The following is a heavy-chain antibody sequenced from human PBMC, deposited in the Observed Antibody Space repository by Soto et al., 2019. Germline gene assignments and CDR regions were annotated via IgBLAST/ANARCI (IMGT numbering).Heavy chain of an antibody. CDR1: GGSISSGGYY. V-gene: IGHV4-31*03. Sequence: SETLSLTCTVSGGSISSGGYYWSWISQHPGKGLEWIGYIYYSGSTYYNPSLKSRVTISVDTSKNQFSLKLSSVTAADTAVYYCARVTYYYDSSGYSLNYFDYWGQGTLVTVSS. CDR3: ARVTYYYDSSGYSLNYFDY. CDR2: IYYSGST. J-gene: IGHJ4*02. D-gene: IGHD3-22*01.